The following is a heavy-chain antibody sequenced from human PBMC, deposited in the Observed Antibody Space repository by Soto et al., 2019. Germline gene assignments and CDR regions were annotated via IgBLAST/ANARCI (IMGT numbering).Heavy chain of an antibody. Sequence: ESLKISFKGSGYSFTSYWIGWVRRIPGKGLEWMGIIYPGDSDTRYSPSFQGQVTISADKSISTAYLQWSSLKASDTAMYYCARGSYSSGWYMGYYYYGMDVWGQGTTVTVSS. V-gene: IGHV5-51*01. D-gene: IGHD6-19*01. CDR3: ARGSYSSGWYMGYYYYGMDV. J-gene: IGHJ6*02. CDR2: IYPGDSDT. CDR1: GYSFTSYW.